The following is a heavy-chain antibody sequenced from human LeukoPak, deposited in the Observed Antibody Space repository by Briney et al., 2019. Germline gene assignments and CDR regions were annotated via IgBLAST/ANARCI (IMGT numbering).Heavy chain of an antibody. V-gene: IGHV3-30*18. CDR2: ISNDGSNE. CDR3: AKDSSSSNYYYGLDV. D-gene: IGHD6-6*01. Sequence: GRSLRLSCAAAGFSFSSYAMHWVRQAPGTGLEWVTSISNDGSNERYADSVKGRFTISRDNRKNTLYLQMNSLRADDTAVYYCAKDSSSSNYYYGLDVWGQGTTVTVSS. CDR1: GFSFSSYA. J-gene: IGHJ6*02.